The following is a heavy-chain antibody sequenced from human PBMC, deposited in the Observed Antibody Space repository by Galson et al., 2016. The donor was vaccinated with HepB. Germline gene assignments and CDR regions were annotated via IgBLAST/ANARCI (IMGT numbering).Heavy chain of an antibody. J-gene: IGHJ4*02. V-gene: IGHV3-33*01. CDR1: GFTFSRYG. CDR3: ARESAPSYYFDN. CDR2: IWFDGTKQ. Sequence: SLRLSCAASGFTFSRYGMHWVRQAPGKGLEWVAVIWFDGTKQYYGDSVRGRFAISRDNSKNTLYLQMNSLRAEDTAIYYCARESAPSYYFDNWGQGTLVTVSS.